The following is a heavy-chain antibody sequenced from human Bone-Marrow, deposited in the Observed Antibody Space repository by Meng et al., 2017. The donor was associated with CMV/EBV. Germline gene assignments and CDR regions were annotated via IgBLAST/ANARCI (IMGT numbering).Heavy chain of an antibody. J-gene: IGHJ6*02. CDR2: INPSGGST. Sequence: ASVKVSCKASGYTFTSYYMHWVRQAPGQGLEWMGIINPSGGSTSYAQKFQGRVTMTRDTSTSTVYMELSSLRSEDTAVYYCARMAVTYYDFWSGYPGGHYYYGMDVWGQGTTVTVSS. CDR1: GYTFTSYY. CDR3: ARMAVTYYDFWSGYPGGHYYYGMDV. V-gene: IGHV1-46*01. D-gene: IGHD3-3*01.